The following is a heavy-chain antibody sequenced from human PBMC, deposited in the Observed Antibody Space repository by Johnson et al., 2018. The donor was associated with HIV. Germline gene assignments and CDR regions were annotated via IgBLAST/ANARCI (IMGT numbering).Heavy chain of an antibody. CDR2: KGKTDGGTT. Sequence: KGKTDGGTTDYAAPVKGRFTISRDDSKNTLYLQMNSLRAEDTAVYYCARVGLGSLWFGELNSAFDVWGQGTMVTVSS. J-gene: IGHJ3*01. CDR3: ARVGLGSLWFGELNSAFDV. D-gene: IGHD3-10*01. V-gene: IGHV3-15*01.